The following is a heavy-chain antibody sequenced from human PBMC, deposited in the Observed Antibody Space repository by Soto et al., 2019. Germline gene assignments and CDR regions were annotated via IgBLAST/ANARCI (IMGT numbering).Heavy chain of an antibody. J-gene: IGHJ6*01. D-gene: IGHD2-2*01. CDR3: ASGGYCSSTSCDGLGGLYYYYGMEG. CDR1: GGSFSGYY. Sequence: SETLSLTCAVYGGSFSGYYWSWIRQPPGKGLEWIGEINHSGSTNYNPSLQSRVTISVDTSKNQFSLKLSSVTAADTAVYYCASGGYCSSTSCDGLGGLYYYYGMEGWGQGTTV. CDR2: INHSGST. V-gene: IGHV4-34*01.